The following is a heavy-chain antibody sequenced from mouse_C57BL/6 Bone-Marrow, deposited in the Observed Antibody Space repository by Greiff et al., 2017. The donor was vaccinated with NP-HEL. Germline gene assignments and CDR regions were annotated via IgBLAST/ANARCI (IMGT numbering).Heavy chain of an antibody. D-gene: IGHD2-5*01. CDR1: GYTFTSYW. CDR2: IHPSDSDT. Sequence: QVQLQQPGAELVKPGASVEVSCKASGYTFTSYWMHWVKQRPGQGLEWIGRIHPSDSDTNYNQKFKGKATLTVDKASSTAYMQLSSLTSEDSAVYYCAIPIVRENYFDYWGQGTTLTVSS. V-gene: IGHV1-74*01. CDR3: AIPIVRENYFDY. J-gene: IGHJ2*01.